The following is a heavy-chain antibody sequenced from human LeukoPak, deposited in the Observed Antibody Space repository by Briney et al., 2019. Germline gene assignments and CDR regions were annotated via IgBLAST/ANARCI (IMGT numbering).Heavy chain of an antibody. CDR3: AKDYVLWFGVEDAFDI. J-gene: IGHJ3*02. D-gene: IGHD3-10*01. V-gene: IGHV3-23*01. CDR2: ISGSGGST. Sequence: GGSLRLSCAASGFTFSSYAMSWVRQAPGKGLAWVSAISGSGGSTYYADSVKGRFTISRDNSKNTLYLQMNSLRAEDTAVYYCAKDYVLWFGVEDAFDIWGQGTMVTVSS. CDR1: GFTFSSYA.